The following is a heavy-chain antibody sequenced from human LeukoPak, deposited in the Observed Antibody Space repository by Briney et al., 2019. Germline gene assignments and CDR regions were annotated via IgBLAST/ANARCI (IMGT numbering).Heavy chain of an antibody. V-gene: IGHV1-2*02. D-gene: IGHD1-7*01. CDR2: INPNSGGT. J-gene: IGHJ5*02. Sequence: ASVKVSCKASGCTFTGYYMHWVRQAPGQGLEWMGWINPNSGGTNYAQKFQGRVTMTRDTYISTAYMEMSRMRSDDTDVYYCARGSDWNYRNWFDPWGQGTLVTVSS. CDR3: ARGSDWNYRNWFDP. CDR1: GCTFTGYY.